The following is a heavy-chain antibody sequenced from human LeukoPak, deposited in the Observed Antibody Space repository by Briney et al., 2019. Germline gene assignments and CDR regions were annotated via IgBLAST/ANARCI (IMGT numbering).Heavy chain of an antibody. D-gene: IGHD1-26*01. J-gene: IGHJ4*02. CDR3: ARDGGSYIDY. Sequence: SETLSLTCTVSGGSISSSSYYWGWIRQPPGKGLEWIGSIYYSGSTYYNPSLKSRVTISLDTSKNQFSLKLSSVTAADTAMYYCARDGGSYIDYWGQGTLVTVSS. V-gene: IGHV4-39*07. CDR1: GGSISSSSYY. CDR2: IYYSGST.